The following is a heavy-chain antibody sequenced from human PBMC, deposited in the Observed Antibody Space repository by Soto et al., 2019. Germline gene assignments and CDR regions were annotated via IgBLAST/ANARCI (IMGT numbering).Heavy chain of an antibody. J-gene: IGHJ5*02. Sequence: QVQLVESGGGVVQPGRSLRLSCAASGFTFSNYDIHWVRQAPDKGLEWVAVISYDGSNKYYADSVKGRFTISRDNSKNTLYLQMNSLRAEDTAVYYCAKDRYYLFDPWGQGTLVTVSS. CDR3: AKDRYYLFDP. CDR2: ISYDGSNK. V-gene: IGHV3-30*18. D-gene: IGHD1-1*01. CDR1: GFTFSNYD.